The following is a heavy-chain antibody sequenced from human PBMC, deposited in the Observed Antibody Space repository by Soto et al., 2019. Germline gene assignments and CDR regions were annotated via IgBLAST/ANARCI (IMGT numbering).Heavy chain of an antibody. CDR1: GGTFGSYA. D-gene: IGHD3-3*01. J-gene: IGHJ4*02. CDR2: IIPIFGTA. Sequence: GASVKVSCKASGGTFGSYAISWVRQAPGQGLEWMGGIIPIFGTANYAQKFQGRVTITADESTSTAYMELSSLRSKDTAVYYCARVSTILRVPFDYPTQGTLVIVSS. CDR3: ARVSTILRVPFDY. V-gene: IGHV1-69*13.